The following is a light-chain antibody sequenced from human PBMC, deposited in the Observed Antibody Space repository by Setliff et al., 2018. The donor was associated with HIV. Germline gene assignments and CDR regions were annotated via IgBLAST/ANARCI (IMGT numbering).Light chain of an antibody. Sequence: SYELTQPPSVSVAPGKTARITCGGNNIGSKSVHWYQQKPGQAPVLVISYDSDRPSGIPERFSGSNSGNTATLTISGVEAGDEADYYCQVWDSSSDHPYVFGTGTKVTVL. J-gene: IGLJ1*01. CDR3: QVWDSSSDHPYV. CDR1: NIGSKS. CDR2: YDS. V-gene: IGLV3-21*04.